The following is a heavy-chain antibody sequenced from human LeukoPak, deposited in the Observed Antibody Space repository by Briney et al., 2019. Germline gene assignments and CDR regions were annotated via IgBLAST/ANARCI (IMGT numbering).Heavy chain of an antibody. D-gene: IGHD6-6*01. V-gene: IGHV3-23*01. J-gene: IGHJ5*02. CDR3: AREEEVYWFDP. Sequence: ETLSLTCTVSGYSITNGYYWGWIRPPPGKGLEWVSAISGSGGSTYYADSVKGRFTISRDNSKNTLYLQMNSLRAEDTAVYYCAREEEVYWFDPWGQGTLVTVSS. CDR1: GYSITNGYY. CDR2: ISGSGGST.